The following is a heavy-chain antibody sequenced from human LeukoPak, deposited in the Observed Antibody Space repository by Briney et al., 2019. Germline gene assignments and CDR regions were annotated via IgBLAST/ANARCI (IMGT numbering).Heavy chain of an antibody. J-gene: IGHJ3*02. Sequence: GESLKISCKASGYTFTHQWIGWVRQKSGSGLEWMGIIYPRDSDTRYSPSFQGHVTISADTSINTAYLQWSSLKASDTAMYYCARRPPTVVTLSRDALHIWGQGTMVTASS. D-gene: IGHD4-23*01. CDR3: ARRPPTVVTLSRDALHI. CDR1: GYTFTHQW. CDR2: IYPRDSDT. V-gene: IGHV5-51*01.